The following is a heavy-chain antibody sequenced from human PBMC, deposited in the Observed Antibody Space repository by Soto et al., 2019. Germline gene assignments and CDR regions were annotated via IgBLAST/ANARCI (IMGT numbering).Heavy chain of an antibody. CDR1: GFTFSDYA. Sequence: EVQLLESGGGLVQPGGSLRLSCAASGFTFSDYAMSWVRQAPGKGLEWVSVISVSGGSTYYADSVKGRFTISRDNSKNTLYLQMNPLRAEDTAVYYCAKSHVFHYYYYNMDVWGQGTTVTVSS. J-gene: IGHJ6*02. D-gene: IGHD2-8*01. CDR2: ISVSGGST. V-gene: IGHV3-23*01. CDR3: AKSHVFHYYYYNMDV.